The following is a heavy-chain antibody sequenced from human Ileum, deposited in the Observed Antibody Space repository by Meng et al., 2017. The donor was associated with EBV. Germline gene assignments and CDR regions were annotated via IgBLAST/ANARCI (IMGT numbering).Heavy chain of an antibody. J-gene: IGHJ1*01. CDR3: STHPGSGQYFQN. CDR2: SKRKADGGTT. D-gene: IGHD3-10*01. Sequence: EVQLVESGGGLVKSVGCVRLPWAASGFTFSNAWMSWVRQAPGKGLEWVGRSKRKADGGTTDYAAPVKGRFTISRDDSKNTLYLQMNSLKAEDTAVYYCSTHPGSGQYFQNWGQGTLVTVSS. CDR1: GFTFSNAW. V-gene: IGHV3-15*01.